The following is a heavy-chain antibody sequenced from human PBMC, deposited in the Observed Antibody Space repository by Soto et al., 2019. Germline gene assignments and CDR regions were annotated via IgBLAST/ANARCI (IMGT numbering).Heavy chain of an antibody. CDR3: ARTSSRALAYCSGGSCYPNWFDP. V-gene: IGHV4-30-2*01. J-gene: IGHJ5*02. D-gene: IGHD2-15*01. Sequence: SETLSLTCAVSGGSISSGGYSWSWIRQPPGKGLEWIGYIYHSGSTYYNPSLKSRVTISVDRSKNQFSLKLSSVTAADTAVYYCARTSSRALAYCSGGSCYPNWFDPWGQGTLVTVSS. CDR2: IYHSGST. CDR1: GGSISSGGYS.